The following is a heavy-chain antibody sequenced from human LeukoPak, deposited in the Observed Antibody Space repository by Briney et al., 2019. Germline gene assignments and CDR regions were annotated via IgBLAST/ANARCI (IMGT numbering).Heavy chain of an antibody. Sequence: RESGPALVKPTQTLTLTCTFSGFSLSTSGMCVSWIRQPPGKALEWLARIDWDDDKYYSTSLKTRLTISKDTSKNQVVLTMTNMDPVDTATYYCARIRYYYDSSGYNYYFDYWGQGTLVTVSS. V-gene: IGHV2-70*11. D-gene: IGHD3-22*01. J-gene: IGHJ4*02. CDR1: GFSLSTSGMC. CDR3: ARIRYYYDSSGYNYYFDY. CDR2: IDWDDDK.